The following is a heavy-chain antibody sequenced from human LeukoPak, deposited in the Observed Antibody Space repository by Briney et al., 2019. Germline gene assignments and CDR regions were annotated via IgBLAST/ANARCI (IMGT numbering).Heavy chain of an antibody. CDR1: GGIFSSYA. J-gene: IGHJ4*02. CDR3: ATEVRSGWTDY. D-gene: IGHD6-19*01. CDR2: IIPIFGTA. V-gene: IGHV1-69*13. Sequence: ASVKVSCKASGGIFSSYAISWVRQAPGQGLEWMGGIIPIFGTANYAQKFQGRVTITADESTSTAYMELSSLRSEDTAVYYCATEVRSGWTDYWGQGTLVTVSS.